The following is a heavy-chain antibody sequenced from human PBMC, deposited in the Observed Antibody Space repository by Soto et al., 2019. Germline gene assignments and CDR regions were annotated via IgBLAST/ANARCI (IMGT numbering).Heavy chain of an antibody. V-gene: IGHV3-33*01. J-gene: IGHJ4*02. CDR3: ATEGGAGYSSSWGDS. D-gene: IGHD6-13*01. Sequence: QVQLVESGGGAVQPGRSLRLSCAASGFTFSTYGMHWVRQAPGKGLEWVAGIWYDGSRQYYADSVKGRFTISRDNSKNTLSLHMNSLRAEDTGVYYCATEGGAGYSSSWGDSWGQGTLVTVSS. CDR1: GFTFSTYG. CDR2: IWYDGSRQ.